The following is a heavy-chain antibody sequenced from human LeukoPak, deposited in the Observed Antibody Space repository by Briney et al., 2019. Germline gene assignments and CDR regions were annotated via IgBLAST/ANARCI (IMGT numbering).Heavy chain of an antibody. V-gene: IGHV3-73*01. CDR2: IRTKANNYAT. Sequence: GGSLRLSCAASGFTFSGSAVHWVRQASGKGLEWVGRIRTKANNYATSYAASVKGRFTISRDDSKNTAFLQMNSLKTEDTAVYYCAKDTDGSNDYWGQGTLVTVSS. J-gene: IGHJ4*02. CDR1: GFTFSGSA. D-gene: IGHD5-24*01. CDR3: AKDTDGSNDY.